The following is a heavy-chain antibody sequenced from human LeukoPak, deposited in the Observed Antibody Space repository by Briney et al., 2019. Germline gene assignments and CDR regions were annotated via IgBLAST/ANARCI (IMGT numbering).Heavy chain of an antibody. CDR3: ARGSVTTVVTPSNY. J-gene: IGHJ4*02. CDR2: INPNSGGT. Sequence: ASVKVSCKAAGYTFTVYYMHWARQAPGQGLEWMGWINPNSGGTNYAQKFQGRVTMTRDTSISTAYMELSRLRSDDTAVYYCARGSVTTVVTPSNYWGQGTLVTVSS. D-gene: IGHD4-23*01. V-gene: IGHV1-2*02. CDR1: GYTFTVYY.